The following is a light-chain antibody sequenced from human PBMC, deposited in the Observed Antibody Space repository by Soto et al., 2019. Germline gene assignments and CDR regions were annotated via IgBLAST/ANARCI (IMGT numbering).Light chain of an antibody. V-gene: IGKV3-20*01. Sequence: EIVLTQSPGTLSVSPGERATLSCRASQTISSNYLDWYQQKPGQAPSLLIYGTSSRATGIPDRFSGSGSGTDFTLTIIRLEPEDSAIYYCQQYVSWTFGQGTKVEIK. CDR3: QQYVSWT. J-gene: IGKJ1*01. CDR2: GTS. CDR1: QTISSNY.